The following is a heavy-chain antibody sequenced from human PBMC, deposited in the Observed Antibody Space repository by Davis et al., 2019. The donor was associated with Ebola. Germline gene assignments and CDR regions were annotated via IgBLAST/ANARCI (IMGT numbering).Heavy chain of an antibody. V-gene: IGHV4-59*01. D-gene: IGHD5-24*01. CDR1: GGSITGYY. Sequence: MPSETLSLTCTVSGGSITGYYWSWIRQSPGKGLEWIGFIYFSGRATYSPSLKSRVTMSVDTSKNQFSLKLSSVTAADTALYYCARVCGDGYNCQDYWGQGTLVTVSS. CDR3: ARVCGDGYNCQDY. J-gene: IGHJ4*02. CDR2: IYFSGRA.